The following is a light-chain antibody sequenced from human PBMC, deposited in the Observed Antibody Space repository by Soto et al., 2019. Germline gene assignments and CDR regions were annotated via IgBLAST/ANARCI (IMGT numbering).Light chain of an antibody. Sequence: QSVLTQPPSVSAAPGQKVTISCSGSSSNIENNYVSWYQQFPGPAPKLLIYDFDKRPAGIPDRFSGSKSGTSATLGITGLQTGDEADYYCATWDSSLSDVVFGGGTKLTVL. CDR3: ATWDSSLSDVV. CDR2: DFD. J-gene: IGLJ2*01. V-gene: IGLV1-51*01. CDR1: SSNIENNY.